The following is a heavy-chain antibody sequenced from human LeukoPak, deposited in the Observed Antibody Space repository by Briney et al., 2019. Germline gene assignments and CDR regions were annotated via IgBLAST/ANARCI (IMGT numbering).Heavy chain of an antibody. J-gene: IGHJ4*02. CDR3: ARVGYSGYDFDY. D-gene: IGHD5-12*01. Sequence: PGGSLRLSCAASGFTFSSSWTSWVRQAPGKGLEWVANIKQDGSEKYYVDSVKGRFTISRDNAKNSLYLQMNSLRAEDTAVYYCARVGYSGYDFDYWGQGTLVTVSS. CDR2: IKQDGSEK. V-gene: IGHV3-7*01. CDR1: GFTFSSSW.